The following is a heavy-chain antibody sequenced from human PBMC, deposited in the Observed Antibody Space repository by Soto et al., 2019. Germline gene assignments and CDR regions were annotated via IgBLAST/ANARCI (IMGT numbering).Heavy chain of an antibody. J-gene: IGHJ6*02. CDR2: IYYSGST. Sequence: QVQLQESGPGLVKPSQTLSLTCTVSGGSISSGGYYWSWIRQHPGKGLEWIGYIYYSGSTYYNPSPNHRAPLSVSTSNNNFSLNLCSVTAADTAVYYCARGGHYYYSSAYFRPYYYYYAMDVWGQGTTVTVSS. V-gene: IGHV4-31*03. CDR3: ARGGHYYYSSAYFRPYYYYYAMDV. D-gene: IGHD3-22*01. CDR1: GGSISSGGYY.